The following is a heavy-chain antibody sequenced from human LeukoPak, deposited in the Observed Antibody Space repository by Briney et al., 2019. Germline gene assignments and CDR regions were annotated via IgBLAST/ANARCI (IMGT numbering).Heavy chain of an antibody. V-gene: IGHV3-23*01. CDR1: GFTFSSYA. J-gene: IGHJ4*02. Sequence: PGGSLRLSCAASGFTFSSYAMSWVRKAPGKGLEWVSVISGSGDITYYADSVKGRFTTSRDNSKNTLYLQMNSLRAEDTAVYYCAKRAGYYFDYWGQGTLVTVSS. CDR3: AKRAGYYFDY. CDR2: ISGSGDIT. D-gene: IGHD4/OR15-4a*01.